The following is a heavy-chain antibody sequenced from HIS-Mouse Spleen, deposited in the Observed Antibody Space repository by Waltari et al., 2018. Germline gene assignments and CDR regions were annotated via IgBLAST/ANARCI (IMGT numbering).Heavy chain of an antibody. J-gene: IGHJ2*01. CDR1: GGSISSSSYY. D-gene: IGHD6-13*01. CDR3: AREIPYSSSWYDWYFDL. Sequence: QLQLQESGPGLVKPSETLSLTCTVSGGSISSSSYYWGWIRQPPGKGLEWIGSIDSSGSTYYNPSLKSRVTISVDTAKNQFSLKLSSVTAADTAVYYCAREIPYSSSWYDWYFDLWGRGTLVTVSS. V-gene: IGHV4-39*07. CDR2: IDSSGST.